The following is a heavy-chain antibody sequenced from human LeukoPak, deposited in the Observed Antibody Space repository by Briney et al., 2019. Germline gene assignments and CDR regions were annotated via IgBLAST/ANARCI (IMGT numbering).Heavy chain of an antibody. CDR1: GFTFRNFG. J-gene: IGHJ4*02. D-gene: IGHD1-1*01. V-gene: IGHV3-33*06. CDR2: VWYDGSEK. Sequence: GGSLRLSCGASGFTFRNFGMHWLRQAPGKGLEWVAIVWYDGSEKYYSDSVKGRFTISRDNSKNTLYLQMNTLRAEDTAVYYCAKDWGTTGTSGWLFDHWGQGTLVTVSS. CDR3: AKDWGTTGTSGWLFDH.